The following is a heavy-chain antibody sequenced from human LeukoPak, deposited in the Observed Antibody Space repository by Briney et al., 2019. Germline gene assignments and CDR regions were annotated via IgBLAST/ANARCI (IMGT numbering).Heavy chain of an antibody. CDR2: MSSGSRYI. CDR3: ARDRPTGASRIFVVQ. V-gene: IGHV3-21*06. Sequence: GGSLRLSCTASGFTFTTYAMTWVRQAPGKGLEWISSMSSGSRYIYYADSVRGRLTISRDNTRNSLYLAMNNLRAEDTAIYYCARDRPTGASRIFVVQWGQGTPVTVSS. CDR1: GFTFTTYA. J-gene: IGHJ4*02. D-gene: IGHD2-15*01.